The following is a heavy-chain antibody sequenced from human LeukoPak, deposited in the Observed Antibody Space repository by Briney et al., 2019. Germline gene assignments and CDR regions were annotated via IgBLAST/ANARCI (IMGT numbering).Heavy chain of an antibody. CDR3: ARHVFSYGEPFDY. Sequence: PSETLSLTCTVSGGSIRNYYWSWIRQPPGKGLEWLGYINYSGRTNYNPSLKSRVTISVDMSMTQFSLRLTSVTAADTAIYYCARHVFSYGEPFDYWGQGTLITVSS. D-gene: IGHD3-16*01. CDR1: GGSIRNYY. J-gene: IGHJ4*02. V-gene: IGHV4-59*08. CDR2: INYSGRT.